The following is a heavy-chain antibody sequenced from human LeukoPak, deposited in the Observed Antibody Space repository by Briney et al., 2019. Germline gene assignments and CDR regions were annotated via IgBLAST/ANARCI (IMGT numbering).Heavy chain of an antibody. CDR2: IYHTGST. Sequence: SETLSLTCTVSGASIRSYYWSWTRQTPGKGLECIGYIYHTGSTKYNPSLKSRVTISIDTSKNHFSLTLTSVTAADTAVYYCSTDSPTGFDHWGQGALVTVSS. CDR1: GASIRSYY. J-gene: IGHJ4*02. V-gene: IGHV4-59*01. CDR3: STDSPTGFDH. D-gene: IGHD2-8*02.